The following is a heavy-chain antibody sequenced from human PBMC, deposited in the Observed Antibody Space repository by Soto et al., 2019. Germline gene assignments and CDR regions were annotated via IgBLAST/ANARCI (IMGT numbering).Heavy chain of an antibody. V-gene: IGHV5-51*01. J-gene: IGHJ6*02. D-gene: IGHD6-13*01. CDR1: GYSFTSYW. CDR3: ARAAAGTFSYYYYGMDV. CDR2: IYPGDSDT. Sequence: GESLKISCKGSGYSFTSYWIGWVRQMPGQGLEWMGIIYPGDSDTRYSPSFQGQVTISTDKSIRPAYLQGSSLKASDTAMYSCARAAAGTFSYYYYGMDVWGQGTTVTVSS.